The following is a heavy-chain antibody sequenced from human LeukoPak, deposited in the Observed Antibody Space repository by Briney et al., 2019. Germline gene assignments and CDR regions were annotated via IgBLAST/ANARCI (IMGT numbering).Heavy chain of an antibody. CDR3: ATDQAVAWSDAFDI. D-gene: IGHD6-19*01. V-gene: IGHV1-24*01. CDR2: FDPEDGET. CDR1: GYTLTELS. J-gene: IGHJ3*02. Sequence: ASVKVSCKVSGYTLTELSMHWVRQAPGIGLEWMGGFDPEDGETIYAQKFQGRVTMTEDTSTDTAYMELSSLRSEDTAVYYCATDQAVAWSDAFDIWGQGTMVTVSS.